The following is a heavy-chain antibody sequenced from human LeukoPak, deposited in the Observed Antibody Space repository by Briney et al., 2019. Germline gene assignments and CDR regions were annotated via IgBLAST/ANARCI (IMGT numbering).Heavy chain of an antibody. CDR3: ARTRWDSSGYYYDY. Sequence: ASVKVSCKASGGTFSSYAISWVRQAPGQGLEWMGIINPSGGSTSYAQKFQGRVTMTRDTSTSTAYMELRSLRSDDTAVYYCARTRWDSSGYYYDYWGQGTLVTVSS. CDR1: GGTFSSYA. CDR2: INPSGGST. J-gene: IGHJ4*02. V-gene: IGHV1-46*01. D-gene: IGHD3-22*01.